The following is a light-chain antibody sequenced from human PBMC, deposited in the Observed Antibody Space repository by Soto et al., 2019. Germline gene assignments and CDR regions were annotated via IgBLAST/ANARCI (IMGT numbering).Light chain of an antibody. CDR1: SGHSNYA. CDR3: QTWGTGIWV. J-gene: IGLJ3*02. V-gene: IGLV4-69*01. CDR2: LNSDGSL. Sequence: QSVLTQSPSASASLGASVKLTCTLSSGHSNYAIAWHQHQPGRGPRYLMKLNSDGSLSKGDGIPDRFSGSISGAERYLTISSLQSEDEADYYCQTWGTGIWVFGGGTKLTVL.